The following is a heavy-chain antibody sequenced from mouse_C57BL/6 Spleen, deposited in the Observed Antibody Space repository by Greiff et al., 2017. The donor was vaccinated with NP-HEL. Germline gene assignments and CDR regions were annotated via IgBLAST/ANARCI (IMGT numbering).Heavy chain of an antibody. CDR3: ARSKYYGHDY. V-gene: IGHV1-69*01. CDR1: GYTFTSYW. J-gene: IGHJ2*01. Sequence: QVQLQQSVAELVMPGASVKLSCKASGYTFTSYWMHWVKQRPGQGLEWIGEIDPSDSYTNYNQKFKGKSTLTVDKSSSTAYIQLSSLTSEDSAVYYCARSKYYGHDYWGQGTTLTVSS. CDR2: IDPSDSYT. D-gene: IGHD1-1*01.